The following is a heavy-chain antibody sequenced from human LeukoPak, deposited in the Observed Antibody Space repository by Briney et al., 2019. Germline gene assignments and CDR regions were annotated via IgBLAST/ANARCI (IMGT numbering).Heavy chain of an antibody. V-gene: IGHV3-23*01. D-gene: IGHD5-18*01. J-gene: IGHJ4*02. CDR2: ISGSGSGSST. CDR3: ARDLLGYSYGY. CDR1: GFTFSSSA. Sequence: GGSLRLPCAASGFTFSSSAMSWVRQAPGKGLEWVSTISGSGSGSSTYYADSVKGRFTISRDNSKNTLYLQMNSLRAEDTAVYYCARDLLGYSYGYWGQGTLVTVSS.